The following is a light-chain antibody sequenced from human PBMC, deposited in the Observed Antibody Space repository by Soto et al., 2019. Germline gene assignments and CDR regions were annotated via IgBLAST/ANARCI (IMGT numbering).Light chain of an antibody. CDR3: QQYATSPHT. CDR2: GAS. CDR1: QSVSSSQ. Sequence: EIVLTQSPGTLSLSPGESATLSCRASQSVSSSQVAWYQLKPGQAPRLLIYGASSMATGIPDRFSGVGSETEFTLTISSREPEDFAVYYCQQYATSPHTFGQGTKLEIK. V-gene: IGKV3-20*01. J-gene: IGKJ2*01.